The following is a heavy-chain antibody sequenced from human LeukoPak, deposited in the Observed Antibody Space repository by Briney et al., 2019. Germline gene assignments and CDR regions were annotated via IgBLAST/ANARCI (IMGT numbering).Heavy chain of an antibody. CDR3: AKDPGKGMIVVVITPFDY. J-gene: IGHJ4*02. D-gene: IGHD3-22*01. CDR2: ISGSSGHT. Sequence: GGSLRPSCAASGLTFSSYAMSWVRQAPGEVLEWVSAISGSSGHTYYADSVKGRFTISRDNSKNTLYLQMNSLRAEDTAVYYCAKDPGKGMIVVVITPFDYWGQGTLATVSS. V-gene: IGHV3-23*01. CDR1: GLTFSSYA.